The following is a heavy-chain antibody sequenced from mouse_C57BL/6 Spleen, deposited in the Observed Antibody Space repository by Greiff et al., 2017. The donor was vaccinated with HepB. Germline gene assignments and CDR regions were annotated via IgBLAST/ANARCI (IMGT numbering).Heavy chain of an antibody. J-gene: IGHJ4*01. CDR1: GYTFTSYW. CDR2: IYPGSGST. CDR3: ARWNYYGSSSYAMDY. Sequence: VKLQESGAELVKPGASVKMSCKASGYTFTSYWITWVKQRPGQGLEWIGDIYPGSGSTNYNEKFKSKATLTVDTSSSTAYMQLSSLTSEDSAVYYCARWNYYGSSSYAMDYWGQGTSVTVSS. D-gene: IGHD1-1*01. V-gene: IGHV1-55*01.